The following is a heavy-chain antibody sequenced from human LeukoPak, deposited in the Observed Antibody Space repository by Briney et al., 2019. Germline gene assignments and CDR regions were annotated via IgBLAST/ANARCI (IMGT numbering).Heavy chain of an antibody. CDR3: AKAKTLSAFNI. Sequence: GGSLRLSCAASGFTFDDYAMHWVRQAPGKGLEWVSGISWNSGSIGYADSVKGRFTISRDNAKNSLYLQMNSLRAEDTALYYCAKAKTLSAFNIWGQGTMVTVSS. CDR2: ISWNSGSI. J-gene: IGHJ3*02. V-gene: IGHV3-9*01. D-gene: IGHD2/OR15-2a*01. CDR1: GFTFDDYA.